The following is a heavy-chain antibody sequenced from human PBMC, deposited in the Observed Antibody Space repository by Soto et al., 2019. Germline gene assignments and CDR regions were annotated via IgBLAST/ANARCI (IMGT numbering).Heavy chain of an antibody. Sequence: EQLQQWGAGLLKHSETLSLTCAVYGGSFSGYYWSWIRQPPGKGLEWIGEINHSGSTNYNPSLKSRVTISVDTSKNQFSLKLSSVSAADTAVYYCARGFGDYYYYGMDVWGQGTTVTVSS. CDR3: ARGFGDYYYYGMDV. J-gene: IGHJ6*02. CDR1: GGSFSGYY. V-gene: IGHV4-34*01. CDR2: INHSGST. D-gene: IGHD3-16*01.